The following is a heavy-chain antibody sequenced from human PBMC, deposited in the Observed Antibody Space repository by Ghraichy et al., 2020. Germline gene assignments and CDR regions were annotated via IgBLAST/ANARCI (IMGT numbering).Heavy chain of an antibody. Sequence: SETLSLTCTVSGGSISSGGYYWSWIRQHPGKGLEWIGYIYYSGSTYYNPSLKSRVTISVDTSKNQFSLKLSSVTAADTAVYYCARWSFTMVRGKGNNWFDPGGQGPLVTVSS. J-gene: IGHJ5*02. CDR2: IYYSGST. V-gene: IGHV4-31*03. CDR1: GGSISSGGYY. D-gene: IGHD3-10*01. CDR3: ARWSFTMVRGKGNNWFDP.